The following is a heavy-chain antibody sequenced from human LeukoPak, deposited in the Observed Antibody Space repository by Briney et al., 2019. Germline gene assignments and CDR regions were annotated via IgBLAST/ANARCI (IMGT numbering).Heavy chain of an antibody. CDR1: GFTFSSYA. D-gene: IGHD5-18*01. V-gene: IGHV3-23*01. J-gene: IGHJ4*02. CDR3: ARRVYSYGSKYYFDY. CDR2: ISGSGGST. Sequence: GGSLRLSCAASGFTFSSYAMSWVRQAPGKGLEWVSAISGSGGSTYYADSVKGRFTISRDNSKNTLYLQMNSLRAEDTAVYYCARRVYSYGSKYYFDYWGQGTLVTVSS.